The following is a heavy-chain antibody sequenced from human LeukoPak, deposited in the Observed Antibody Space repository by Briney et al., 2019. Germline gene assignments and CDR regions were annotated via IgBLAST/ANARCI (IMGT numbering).Heavy chain of an antibody. D-gene: IGHD5-18*01. Sequence: PGGSLRLSCAASGFNFNNYAMSWVRQTPGKGLEWVSGISDNDGTTYYTDSVRGRFTISRDNSKDTVYLQMKNLRAADTALYFCVRHDSYIPFWGQGSLVTASS. CDR1: GFNFNNYA. J-gene: IGHJ1*01. CDR3: VRHDSYIPF. CDR2: ISDNDGTT. V-gene: IGHV3-23*01.